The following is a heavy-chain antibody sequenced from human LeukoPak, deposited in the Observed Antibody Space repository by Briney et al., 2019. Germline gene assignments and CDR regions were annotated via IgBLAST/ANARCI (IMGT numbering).Heavy chain of an antibody. CDR2: MNPNSGNT. Sequence: ASVKVSCKASGYTFTSYDINWVRQATGQGLEWMGWMNPNSGNTGYAQKFQGRVTMTRNTSISTAYMELSSLRSEDTAMYYCARQYYDSGSSSGNWFDPWGQGTLVTVSS. V-gene: IGHV1-8*01. D-gene: IGHD3-10*01. CDR3: ARQYYDSGSSSGNWFDP. J-gene: IGHJ5*02. CDR1: GYTFTSYD.